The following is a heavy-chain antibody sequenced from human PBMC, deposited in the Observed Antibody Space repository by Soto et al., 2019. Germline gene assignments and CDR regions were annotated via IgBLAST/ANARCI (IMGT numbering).Heavy chain of an antibody. J-gene: IGHJ6*02. CDR2: ISDDGRDK. CDR1: AFTFVDYG. Sequence: QEHLVESWGGVVQPGRSLRLSCAAYAFTFVDYGMHWVRQAPGKGLERVGVISDDGRDKYYADSMKGRVSISRDNSHNTLYLQMDSLIIEDTAVYYCAGDPRHCSGGSFYFYRYHYGMDVWGPGTTVTV. CDR3: AGDPRHCSGGSFYFYRYHYGMDV. D-gene: IGHD2-15*01. V-gene: IGHV3-30*03.